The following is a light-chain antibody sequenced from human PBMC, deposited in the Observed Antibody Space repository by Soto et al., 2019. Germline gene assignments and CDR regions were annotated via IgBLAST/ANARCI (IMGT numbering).Light chain of an antibody. CDR1: SSDVGGYNY. J-gene: IGLJ1*01. V-gene: IGLV2-14*03. CDR3: SSYTSSSTYV. Sequence: QSALTQPASVSGSPGQSITISCTGTSSDVGGYNYVSWYQQHPGKAPKLMIYAVTNRPSGVSNRFSGYKSGNTASLTISGLQSDDEADYYCSSYTSSSTYVFGTGTKLTVL. CDR2: AVT.